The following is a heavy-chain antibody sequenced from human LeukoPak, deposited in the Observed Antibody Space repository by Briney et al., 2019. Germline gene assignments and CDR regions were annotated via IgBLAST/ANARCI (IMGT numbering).Heavy chain of an antibody. CDR2: IRSNSDGGTI. CDR1: GFTFSNAW. V-gene: IGHV3-15*07. J-gene: IGHJ5*02. D-gene: IGHD3-22*01. CDR3: ATDSYDTT. Sequence: PGGSLRLSCATSGFTFSNAWMNWVRQAPGKGLEWVGRIRSNSDGGTIDYAAPVKDRFALSRDDSKNTLYLQMNSLQTEDTAVYYCATDSYDTTWGQGTLVTVSS.